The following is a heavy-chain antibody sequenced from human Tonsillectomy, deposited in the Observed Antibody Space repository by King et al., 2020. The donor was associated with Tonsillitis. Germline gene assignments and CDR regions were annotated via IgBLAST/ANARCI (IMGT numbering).Heavy chain of an antibody. CDR2: ISPGGGTI. D-gene: IGHD2-2*01. Sequence: VQLVESGGGLVKPGGSLRLSCAASGFTFSDYYMIWIRQAPGKGLEWVSYISPGGGTIYYADSVRGRFTISRDNADDSLYLQMNSLRAEDTAVYYCARDRIPDNAYQPYLYYWGQGTLVTVSS. CDR1: GFTFSDYY. CDR3: ARDRIPDNAYQPYLYY. J-gene: IGHJ4*02. V-gene: IGHV3-11*01.